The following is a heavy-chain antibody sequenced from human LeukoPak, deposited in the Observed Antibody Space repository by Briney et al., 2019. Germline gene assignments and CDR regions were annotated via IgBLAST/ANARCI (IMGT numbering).Heavy chain of an antibody. CDR3: ARDLSGSYAPGY. Sequence: PGGSLRLSCAASGFTFSSYEINWVRQAPGKGLEGVSYISSSGSTIYYADSVKGRFTISRDNAKNSLYLQMNSLRAEDKAVYYCARDLSGSYAPGYWGQGTLVTVSS. V-gene: IGHV3-48*03. D-gene: IGHD1-26*01. J-gene: IGHJ4*02. CDR1: GFTFSSYE. CDR2: ISSSGSTI.